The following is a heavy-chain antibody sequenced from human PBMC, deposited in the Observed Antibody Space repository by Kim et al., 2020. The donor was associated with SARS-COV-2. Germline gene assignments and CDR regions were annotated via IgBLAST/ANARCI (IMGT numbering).Heavy chain of an antibody. D-gene: IGHD1-26*01. CDR3: ARDLWELHKGGYFDY. CDR1: GFTFSSYG. Sequence: GGSLRLSCAASGFTFSSYGMHWVRQAPGKGLEWVAVIWYDGSNKYYADSVKGRFTISRDNSKNTLYLQMNSLRAEDTAVYYCARDLWELHKGGYFDYWGQGTLVTVSS. V-gene: IGHV3-33*01. J-gene: IGHJ4*02. CDR2: IWYDGSNK.